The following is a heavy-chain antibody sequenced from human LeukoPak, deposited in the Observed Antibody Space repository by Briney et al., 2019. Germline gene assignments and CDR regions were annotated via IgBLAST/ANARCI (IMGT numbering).Heavy chain of an antibody. V-gene: IGHV4-39*01. D-gene: IGHD3-22*01. CDR1: GGSISSSSYY. CDR3: ARRPYDSSGYLDY. Sequence: SETLSLTCTVSGGSISSSSYYGGWIRQPPGKGLEWIGSIYYSGSTYYNPSLKSRVTISVDTSKNQFSLKLSSVTAADTAVYYCARRPYDSSGYLDYWGQGTLVTVSS. J-gene: IGHJ4*02. CDR2: IYYSGST.